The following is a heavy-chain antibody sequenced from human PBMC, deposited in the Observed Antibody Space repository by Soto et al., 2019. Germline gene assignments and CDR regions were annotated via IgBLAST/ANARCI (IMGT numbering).Heavy chain of an antibody. Sequence: QVQLVESGGGVVQPGRSLRLSCAASGFTFSSYGMHWVRQAPGKGLEWVAVIWYDGSNKYYADSVKGRFTISRDNSKNTLYLKMSSLRAEDTAVYYCARVISSGWELFDIWGQGTMVTVSS. D-gene: IGHD6-19*01. CDR3: ARVISSGWELFDI. CDR2: IWYDGSNK. CDR1: GFTFSSYG. V-gene: IGHV3-33*01. J-gene: IGHJ3*02.